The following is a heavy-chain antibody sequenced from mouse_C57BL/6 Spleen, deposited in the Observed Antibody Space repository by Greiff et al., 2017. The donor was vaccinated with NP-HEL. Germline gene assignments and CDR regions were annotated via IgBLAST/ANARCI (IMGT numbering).Heavy chain of an antibody. J-gene: IGHJ3*01. Sequence: VQLQQSGAELVKPGASVKLSCKASGYTFTSYWMQWVKQRPGQGLEWIGEIDPSDSYTNYNQKFKGKATLTVDTSSSTAYMQLSSLPSEDSAVYYCASPLTGTPFAYWGQGTLVTVSA. CDR2: IDPSDSYT. V-gene: IGHV1-50*01. CDR1: GYTFTSYW. D-gene: IGHD4-1*01. CDR3: ASPLTGTPFAY.